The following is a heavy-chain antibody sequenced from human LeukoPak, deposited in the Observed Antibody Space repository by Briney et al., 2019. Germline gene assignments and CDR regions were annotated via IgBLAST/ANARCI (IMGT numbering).Heavy chain of an antibody. CDR2: IYHSGST. J-gene: IGHJ4*02. CDR3: ARGRIVVVPAALYYFDY. V-gene: IGHV4-38-2*02. CDR1: GYSISSGYY. Sequence: PSETLSLTCTVSGYSISSGYYWGWIRPPPGKGLEWIGIIYHSGSTYYNPSLKSRVTISVDTSKNQFSLKLSSVTAADTAVYYCARGRIVVVPAALYYFDYWGQGTLVTVSS. D-gene: IGHD2-2*01.